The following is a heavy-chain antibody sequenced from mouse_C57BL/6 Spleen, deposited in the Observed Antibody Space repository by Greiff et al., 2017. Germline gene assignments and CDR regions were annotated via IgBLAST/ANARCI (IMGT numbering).Heavy chain of an antibody. V-gene: IGHV1-82*01. CDR1: GYAFSSSW. J-gene: IGHJ3*01. Sequence: LVESGPELVKPGASVKISCKASGYAFSSSWMNWVKQRPGKGLEWIGRIYPGDGDTNYNGKFKGKATLTADKSSSTAYMQLSSLTSEDSAVYFCARSTTVVAPGFAYWGQGTLVTVSA. D-gene: IGHD1-1*01. CDR3: ARSTTVVAPGFAY. CDR2: IYPGDGDT.